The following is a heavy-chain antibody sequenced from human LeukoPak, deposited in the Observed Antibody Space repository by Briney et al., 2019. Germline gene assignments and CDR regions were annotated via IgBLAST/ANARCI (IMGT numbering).Heavy chain of an antibody. Sequence: SETLSLTCTVSGGSISSGDYYWSWIRQPPGKGLEWIGYIYYSGSTNYNPSLKSRVTISVDTSKNQFSLKLSSVTAADTAVYYCARVEVGATTESFDPWGQGTLVTVSS. CDR3: ARVEVGATTESFDP. V-gene: IGHV4-30-4*02. CDR2: IYYSGST. J-gene: IGHJ5*02. D-gene: IGHD1-26*01. CDR1: GGSISSGDYY.